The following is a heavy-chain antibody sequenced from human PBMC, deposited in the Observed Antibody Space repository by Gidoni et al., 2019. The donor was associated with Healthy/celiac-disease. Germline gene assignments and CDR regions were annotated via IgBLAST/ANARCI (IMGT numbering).Heavy chain of an antibody. V-gene: IGHV4-59*01. CDR3: ARLVDYYDAYFDY. Sequence: QVQLQESGPGLVKPSETLSLTCTVPGGSISRYYWSWIRQPPGKGLEWIGYIYYSGSTNYNPSLKSRVTISVDTSKNQFSLKLSSVTAADTAVYYCARLVDYYDAYFDYWGQGTLVTVSS. J-gene: IGHJ4*02. D-gene: IGHD3-22*01. CDR2: IYYSGST. CDR1: GGSISRYY.